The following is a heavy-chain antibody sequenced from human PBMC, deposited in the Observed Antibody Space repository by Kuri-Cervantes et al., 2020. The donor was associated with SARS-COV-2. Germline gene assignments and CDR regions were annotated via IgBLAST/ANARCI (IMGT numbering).Heavy chain of an antibody. CDR3: ARSTYNNWFDP. V-gene: IGHV3-20*01. CDR2: INWNGGST. CDR1: GFTFDDYG. Sequence: GGSLRLSCAASGFTFDDYGMSWVRQAPGKGLEWVSGINWNGGSTGYADSVKCRFTISRDNAKNSLYLQMNSLRAEDTALYHCARSTYNNWFDPWGQGTLVTVSS. J-gene: IGHJ5*02. D-gene: IGHD1-14*01.